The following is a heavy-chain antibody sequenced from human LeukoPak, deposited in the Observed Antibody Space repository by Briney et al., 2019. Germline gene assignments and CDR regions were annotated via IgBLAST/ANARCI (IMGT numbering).Heavy chain of an antibody. CDR3: ARNYYDSSGYYPDAFDI. J-gene: IGHJ3*02. V-gene: IGHV3-21*01. Sequence: GGSLRLSCAASGFTFSSYSMNWVRQAPGKGLEWVSSISSSSSYIYYADSVKGRFTISRDNAKNTLYLQMNSLRAEDTAVYYCARNYYDSSGYYPDAFDIWGQGTMVTVSS. CDR1: GFTFSSYS. D-gene: IGHD3-22*01. CDR2: ISSSSSYI.